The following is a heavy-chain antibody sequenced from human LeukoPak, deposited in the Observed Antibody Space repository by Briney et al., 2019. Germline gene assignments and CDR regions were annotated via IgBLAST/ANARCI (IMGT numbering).Heavy chain of an antibody. D-gene: IGHD6-19*01. V-gene: IGHV3-7*01. CDR2: IKQDGSEK. CDR3: AREGYSSGYNWFDP. J-gene: IGHJ5*02. Sequence: GGSLRLSCAASGFTFSSYWMSWVRQAPGKELEWVANIKQDGSEKYYVDSVKGRFTISRDNAKNSLYLQMNSLRAEDTAVYYCAREGYSSGYNWFDPWGQGTLVTVSS. CDR1: GFTFSSYW.